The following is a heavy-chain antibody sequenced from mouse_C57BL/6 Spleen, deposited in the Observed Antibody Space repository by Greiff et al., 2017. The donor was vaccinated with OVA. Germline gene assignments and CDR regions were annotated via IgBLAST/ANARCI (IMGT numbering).Heavy chain of an antibody. CDR2: IDPSDSYT. CDR1: GYTFTSYW. CDR3: ARSDDYNAMDY. V-gene: IGHV1-50*01. J-gene: IGHJ4*01. Sequence: VKLQQPGAELVKPGASVKLSCKASGYTFTSYWMQWVKQRPGQGLEWIGEIDPSDSYTNYNQKFKGKATLTVDTSSSTAYMQLSSLTSEDSAVYYCARSDDYNAMDYWGQGTSVTVSS.